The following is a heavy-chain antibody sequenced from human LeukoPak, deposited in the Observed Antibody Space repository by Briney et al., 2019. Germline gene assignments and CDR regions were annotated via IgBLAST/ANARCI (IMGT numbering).Heavy chain of an antibody. V-gene: IGHV3-30*02. Sequence: GGSLRLSCAASGFIFSSYGMHWVRQAPGKGLEWVAFIRYDGIKKYYADSVKGRFTISRDNSKNTLYLQMNSLRAEDTAVYYCAKDEYSRRGAFDIWGQGTMVTVSS. D-gene: IGHD6-6*01. CDR2: IRYDGIKK. J-gene: IGHJ3*02. CDR1: GFIFSSYG. CDR3: AKDEYSRRGAFDI.